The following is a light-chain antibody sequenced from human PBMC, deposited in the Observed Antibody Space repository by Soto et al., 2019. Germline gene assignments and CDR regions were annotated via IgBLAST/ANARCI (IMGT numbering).Light chain of an antibody. J-gene: IGKJ1*01. CDR3: QHYNSYSEA. V-gene: IGKV1-5*01. CDR2: DAS. Sequence: DIQMTQSPSTLSGSVGDRFTITWRASQTISSWLAWYQQKPGKAPKLLIYDASSLQSGVPSRFSGSGSGTEFTLTISSLQPDDFATYYCQHYNSYSEAFGQGTKVDI. CDR1: QTISSW.